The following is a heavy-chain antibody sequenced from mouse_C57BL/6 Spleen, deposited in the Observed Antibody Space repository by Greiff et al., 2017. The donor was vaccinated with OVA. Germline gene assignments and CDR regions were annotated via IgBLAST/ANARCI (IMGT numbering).Heavy chain of an antibody. CDR3: ARGGDIYDYSCYCARDY. Sequence: EVQLQQSVAELVRPGASVKLSCTASGFNIKNTYMHWVKQRPEQGLEWIGRIDPANGNTKYAPKFQGKATITEDTSSNTAYLQLSSLASEDNAIYYWARGGDIYDYSCYCARDYWGQGTSVTVSS. V-gene: IGHV14-3*01. CDR2: IDPANGNT. D-gene: IGHD2-4*01. J-gene: IGHJ4*01. CDR1: GFNIKNTY.